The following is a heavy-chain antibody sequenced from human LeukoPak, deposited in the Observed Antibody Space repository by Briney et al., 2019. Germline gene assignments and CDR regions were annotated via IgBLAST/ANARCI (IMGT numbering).Heavy chain of an antibody. CDR2: IYTSGST. Sequence: SETLSLTCTVSGGSISSSSYYWGWIRQPAGKGLEWIGRIYTSGSTNYNPSLKSRVTMSVDTSKNQFSLKLSSVTAADTAVYYCARGLAMGNDYWGQGTLVTVSS. CDR1: GGSISSSSYY. CDR3: ARGLAMGNDY. J-gene: IGHJ4*02. D-gene: IGHD5-18*01. V-gene: IGHV4-61*02.